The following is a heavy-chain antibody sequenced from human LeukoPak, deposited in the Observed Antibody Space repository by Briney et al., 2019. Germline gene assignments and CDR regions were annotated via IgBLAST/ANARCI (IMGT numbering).Heavy chain of an antibody. CDR2: ISSSSSTI. V-gene: IGHV3-48*04. CDR3: ARELGIRFGELSPL. Sequence: GGSLRLSCAASGFTFSSYSMNWVRQAPGKGLEWVSYISSSSSTIYYADSVKGRFTISRDNAKNSLYLQMNSLRAEDTAVYYCARELGIRFGELSPLGGQGTLVTVSS. J-gene: IGHJ4*02. CDR1: GFTFSSYS. D-gene: IGHD3-10*01.